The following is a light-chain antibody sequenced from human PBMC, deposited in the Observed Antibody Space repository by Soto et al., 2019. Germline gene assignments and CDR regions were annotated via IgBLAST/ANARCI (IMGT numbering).Light chain of an antibody. V-gene: IGKV1-33*01. CDR3: QHYDNLPVFT. CDR2: GAS. CDR1: QDIRKF. Sequence: DIQMTQSPSSLSASVGDRVTITCQASQDIRKFVNWYQQKPGKAPKIVIYGASNLETGVPSRFSGSGSGTAFTFTISSLQPEDIATYYCQHYDNLPVFTFGPGTKVDIK. J-gene: IGKJ3*01.